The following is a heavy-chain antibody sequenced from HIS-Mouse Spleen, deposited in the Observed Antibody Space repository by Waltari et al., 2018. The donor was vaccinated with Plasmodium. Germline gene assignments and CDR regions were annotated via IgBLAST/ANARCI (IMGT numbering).Heavy chain of an antibody. Sequence: EVQLVESGGGLIQPGGSLSLSCAASGFTVSRNYMSWVRQAPGKGLEWVSVIYSGGSTYYADSVKGRFTISRDNSKNTLYLQMNSLRAEDTAVYYCARGMKSSSSAFDIWGQGTMVTVSS. J-gene: IGHJ3*02. D-gene: IGHD6-6*01. CDR2: IYSGGST. CDR1: GFTVSRNY. CDR3: ARGMKSSSSAFDI. V-gene: IGHV3-53*01.